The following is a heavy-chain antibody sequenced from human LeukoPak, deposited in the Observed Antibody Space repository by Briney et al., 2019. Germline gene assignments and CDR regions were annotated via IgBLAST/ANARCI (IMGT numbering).Heavy chain of an antibody. D-gene: IGHD3-16*01. CDR2: IGTACDT. V-gene: IGHV3-13*01. CDR1: GFTFRSYD. J-gene: IGHJ5*02. CDR3: ARGLYNLFDP. Sequence: GGSERLFYGASGFTFRSYDMQWVRQATGKGLEWVSAIGTACDTYYPGSVKGRFTISRENAKNSLYLQMNSLRAGDTDVLYCARGLYNLFDPWGQGTLVTVSS.